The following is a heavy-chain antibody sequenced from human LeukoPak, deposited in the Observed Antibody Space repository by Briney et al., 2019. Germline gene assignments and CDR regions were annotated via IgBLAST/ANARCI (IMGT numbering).Heavy chain of an antibody. D-gene: IGHD6-19*01. CDR3: ARISGEQWLVDYFDY. CDR1: GGSISSGGYS. V-gene: IGHV4-30-2*02. CDR2: IYHSGST. Sequence: SETLSLTCAVSGGSISSGGYSWSWIRQLPGKGLEWIGYIYHSGSTYYNPSLKSRVTISVDRSKNQFSLKLSSVTAADTAVYYCARISGEQWLVDYFDYWGQGTLVTVSS. J-gene: IGHJ4*02.